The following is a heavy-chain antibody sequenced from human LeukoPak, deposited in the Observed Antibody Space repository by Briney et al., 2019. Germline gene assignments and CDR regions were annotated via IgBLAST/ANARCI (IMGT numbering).Heavy chain of an antibody. D-gene: IGHD3/OR15-3a*01. Sequence: PSETLSLTCAVSGGSIRSTSYYWAWIRQPPGKGLEWFGSIYYSGSTYYNPSLKSLVTISVDTSKNQFSLKLSSVTAADTAVYYCASQRDYVFDIWGQGTMVTSSS. CDR3: ASQRDYVFDI. J-gene: IGHJ3*02. V-gene: IGHV4-39*01. CDR1: GGSIRSTSYY. CDR2: IYYSGST.